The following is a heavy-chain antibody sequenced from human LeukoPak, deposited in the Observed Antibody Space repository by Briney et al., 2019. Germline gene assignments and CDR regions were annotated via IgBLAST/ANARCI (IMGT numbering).Heavy chain of an antibody. Sequence: GGSLRLSCAASEFSVGSNYMTWVRQAPGKGLEWVSGIAGGGEYTYYADSVKGRFTISRDNSNNTLFLQMNSLRAEDTAVYYCVKGGWCDDWGQGTLVTVSS. V-gene: IGHV3-23*01. CDR1: EFSVGSNY. J-gene: IGHJ5*02. D-gene: IGHD3-16*01. CDR2: IAGGGEYT. CDR3: VKGGWCDD.